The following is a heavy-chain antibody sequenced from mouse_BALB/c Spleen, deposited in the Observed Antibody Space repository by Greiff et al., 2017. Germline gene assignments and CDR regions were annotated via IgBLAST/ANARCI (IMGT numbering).Heavy chain of an antibody. D-gene: IGHD1-1*01. CDR2: ISSGGSYT. Sequence: EVQGVESGGGLVKPGGSLKLSCAASGFTFSSYAMSWVRQTPEKRLEWVATISSGGSYTYYPDSVKGRFTISRDNAKNTLYLQMSSLRSEDTAMYYCARRGDYYGSSLYYYAMDYWGQGTSVTVSS. V-gene: IGHV5-9-3*01. CDR1: GFTFSSYA. CDR3: ARRGDYYGSSLYYYAMDY. J-gene: IGHJ4*01.